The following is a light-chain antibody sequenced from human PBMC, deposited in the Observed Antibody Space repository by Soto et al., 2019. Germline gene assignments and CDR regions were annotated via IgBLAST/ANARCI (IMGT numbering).Light chain of an antibody. Sequence: QSALTQPPSASGSPGQSVTISCTGTSSDVGGYNYVSWYQQHPGKAPKLMIYEVTKRPSGVPDRFSGSKSGNTASLTVSGLQAEDEADYFCCSHAGDNNYVFGTGTKVTAL. CDR2: EVT. J-gene: IGLJ1*01. CDR1: SSDVGGYNY. V-gene: IGLV2-8*01. CDR3: CSHAGDNNYV.